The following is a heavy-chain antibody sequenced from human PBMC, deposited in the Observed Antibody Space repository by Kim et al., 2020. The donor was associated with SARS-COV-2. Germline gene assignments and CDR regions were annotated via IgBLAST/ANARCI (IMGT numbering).Heavy chain of an antibody. Sequence: VKGRFTIFRDSSKNTLYLQMNSLRAEDTAGYYCVRGFASSGLYYYYGMDVWGQGTTVTVSS. J-gene: IGHJ6*02. CDR3: VRGFASSGLYYYYGMDV. V-gene: IGHV3-30*07. D-gene: IGHD3-22*01.